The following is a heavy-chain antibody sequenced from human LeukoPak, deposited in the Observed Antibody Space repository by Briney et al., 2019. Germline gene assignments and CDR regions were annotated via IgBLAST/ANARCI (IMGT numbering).Heavy chain of an antibody. Sequence: ASVKVSCKTSGYPFRNYDINWVRQATGQGLEWMGWINPHSGKTGYAQKFQGRVTMTTDTSASTAYMELSSLRSDDTAVYYCARDQTQIWFGEGLWYFDYWGQGTLVTVSS. CDR2: INPHSGKT. CDR3: ARDQTQIWFGEGLWYFDY. D-gene: IGHD3-10*01. CDR1: GYPFRNYD. J-gene: IGHJ4*02. V-gene: IGHV1-8*01.